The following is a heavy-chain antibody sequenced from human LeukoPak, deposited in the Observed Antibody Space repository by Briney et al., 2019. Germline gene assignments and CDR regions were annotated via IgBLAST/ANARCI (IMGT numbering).Heavy chain of an antibody. CDR2: IIPIFGTA. J-gene: IGHJ5*02. Sequence: SVKVSCKASGYTFTGYYIHWVRQAPGQGLEWMGGIIPIFGTANYAQKFQGRVTITADESTSTAYMELSSLRSEDTAVYYCARAMVRGTFDPWGQGTLVTVSS. V-gene: IGHV1-69*13. CDR1: GYTFTGYY. CDR3: ARAMVRGTFDP. D-gene: IGHD3-10*01.